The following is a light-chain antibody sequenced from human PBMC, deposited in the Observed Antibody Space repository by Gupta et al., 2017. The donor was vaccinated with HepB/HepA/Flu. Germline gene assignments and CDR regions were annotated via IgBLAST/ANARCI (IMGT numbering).Light chain of an antibody. CDR3: QQTDTAPCT. CDR1: QNINNY. V-gene: IGKV1-39*01. Sequence: DIQMTQSPSSLSASVGERVTITCRASQNINNYVNWYQQLPGKAPKLLIHSASSLQSGVPPRFSGGGFGTDFSLTISKLQPEDFATYYCQQTDTAPCTFGQGTVL. J-gene: IGKJ2*02. CDR2: SAS.